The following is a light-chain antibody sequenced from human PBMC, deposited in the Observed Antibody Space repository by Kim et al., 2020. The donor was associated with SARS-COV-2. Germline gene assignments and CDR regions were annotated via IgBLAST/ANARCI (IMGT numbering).Light chain of an antibody. CDR3: CSYAGSYTLV. CDR1: SSDVGGYTY. J-gene: IGLJ3*02. Sequence: GEAVTSACTGTSSDVGGYTYVSWYQQHPGKAPKLMIYDVSKRPSGVPDRFSGSKSGSTAALTISGLQAEDEADYYCCSYAGSYTLVFGGGTQLTVL. V-gene: IGLV2-11*01. CDR2: DVS.